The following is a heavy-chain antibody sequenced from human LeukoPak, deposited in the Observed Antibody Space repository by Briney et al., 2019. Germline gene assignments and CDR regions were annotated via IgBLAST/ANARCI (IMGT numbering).Heavy chain of an antibody. D-gene: IGHD2-21*02. V-gene: IGHV1-2*02. Sequence: ASVKVSCKASGYTFTGYYIQWVRQAPAQGLEWMGWINPHSGGTNYAQEFQGRVTMTRDTSISTAYMELSSLRPDDTAVYSCARGVTARGFYYYMDIWGNGTTVTISS. CDR3: ARGVTARGFYYYMDI. J-gene: IGHJ6*03. CDR2: INPHSGGT. CDR1: GYTFTGYY.